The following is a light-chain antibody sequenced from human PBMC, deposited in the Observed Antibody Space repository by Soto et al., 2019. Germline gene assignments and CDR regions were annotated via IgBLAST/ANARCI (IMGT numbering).Light chain of an antibody. J-gene: IGLJ2*01. Sequence: QAVVTQSPSASASLGASVTLTCTLSSRYSNKALAWLQQQPEKGPRSLMKVNSDGSHATGDGIPARVSCSSSGAERYLTIYSLQSEDEDDYHCQTCGTNIRVFGAGTKLTVL. CDR2: VNSDGSH. CDR1: SRYSNKA. V-gene: IGLV4-69*01. CDR3: QTCGTNIRV.